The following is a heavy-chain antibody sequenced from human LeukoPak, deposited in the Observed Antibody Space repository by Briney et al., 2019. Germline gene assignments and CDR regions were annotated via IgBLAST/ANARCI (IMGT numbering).Heavy chain of an antibody. D-gene: IGHD3-10*01. CDR3: ARLWVRGLYPLGAFDI. Sequence: ASVKVSCKASGYTFTGYYMHWVRQAPGQGLEWMGWINPNSGGTNYAQKFQGRVTMTRDTSISTAYMELSRLRSDDTAVYYCARLWVRGLYPLGAFDIWGQGTMVTVSS. V-gene: IGHV1-2*02. CDR2: INPNSGGT. J-gene: IGHJ3*02. CDR1: GYTFTGYY.